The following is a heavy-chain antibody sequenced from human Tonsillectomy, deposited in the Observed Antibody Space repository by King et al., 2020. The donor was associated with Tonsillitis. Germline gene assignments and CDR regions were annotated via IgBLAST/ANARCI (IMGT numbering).Heavy chain of an antibody. CDR3: AKAINPNYYDSSGYYSRPYGMDV. D-gene: IGHD3-22*01. J-gene: IGHJ6*02. V-gene: IGHV3-9*01. CDR1: GFTFDDYA. Sequence: VQLVESGGGLVQPGRSLRLSCAASGFTFDDYAMHWVRQAPGKGLEWVSGISWNSGSIGYADSVKGRFTISRDNAKNSLYLQMNSLRAEDTALYYWAKAINPNYYDSSGYYSRPYGMDVWGQGTTVTVSS. CDR2: ISWNSGSI.